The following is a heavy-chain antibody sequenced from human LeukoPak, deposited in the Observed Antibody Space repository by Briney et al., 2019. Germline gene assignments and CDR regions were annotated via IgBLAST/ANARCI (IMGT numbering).Heavy chain of an antibody. Sequence: GGSLRLSCAASGFTFSNFGMHWVRQAPGKGLEWVAFIRFDGSNKYYADSVKGRFTISRDNSKNTLYLQMNSLRAEDTAVYYCAREVVVVVAVNSYNWFDPWGQGTLVTVSS. CDR1: GFTFSNFG. D-gene: IGHD2-15*01. V-gene: IGHV3-30*02. CDR2: IRFDGSNK. J-gene: IGHJ5*02. CDR3: AREVVVVVAVNSYNWFDP.